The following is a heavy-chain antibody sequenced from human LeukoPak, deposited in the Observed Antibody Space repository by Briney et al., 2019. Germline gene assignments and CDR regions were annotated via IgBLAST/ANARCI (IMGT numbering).Heavy chain of an antibody. J-gene: IGHJ6*03. CDR1: GGSFSGYY. Sequence: SETLSLTCAVYGGSFSGYYWSWIRQPPGKGLEWIGEINHSGSTNYNPSLKSRVTISVDTSKNQFSLKLSSVTAADTAVYYCAREGTRRPYYYMDVWGKGTTVTVSS. CDR2: INHSGST. CDR3: AREGTRRPYYYMDV. D-gene: IGHD1-7*01. V-gene: IGHV4-34*01.